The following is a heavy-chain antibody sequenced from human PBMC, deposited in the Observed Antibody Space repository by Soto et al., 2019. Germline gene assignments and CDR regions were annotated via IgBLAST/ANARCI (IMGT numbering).Heavy chain of an antibody. V-gene: IGHV4-61*01. J-gene: IGHJ3*02. D-gene: IGHD4-17*01. CDR3: ARNDYGDYVYAFDI. CDR2: IYYSGST. Sequence: QVQLQESGPGLVKPSETLSLTCTVSGGSVSSGSYYWSWIRQPPGKGLEWIGYIYYSGSTNYNPSLKRRVTXXVXTXXNQFSLKLSAVTAADTAVYSCARNDYGDYVYAFDIWGQGTMVTVSS. CDR1: GGSVSSGSYY.